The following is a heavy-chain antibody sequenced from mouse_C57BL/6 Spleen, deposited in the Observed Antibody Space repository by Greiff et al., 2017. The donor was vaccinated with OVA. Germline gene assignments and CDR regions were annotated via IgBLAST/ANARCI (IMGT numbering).Heavy chain of an antibody. D-gene: IGHD2-3*01. J-gene: IGHJ2*01. Sequence: EVQLVESGGGLVQPGGSLSLSCAASGFTFTDYYMSWVRQPPGKALEWLGFIRNKANGYTTEYSASVKGRFTISRDNSQSILYLQMNALRAEDSATYYCARYVVTYFDYWGQGTTLTVSS. CDR1: GFTFTDYY. CDR3: ARYVVTYFDY. CDR2: IRNKANGYTT. V-gene: IGHV7-3*01.